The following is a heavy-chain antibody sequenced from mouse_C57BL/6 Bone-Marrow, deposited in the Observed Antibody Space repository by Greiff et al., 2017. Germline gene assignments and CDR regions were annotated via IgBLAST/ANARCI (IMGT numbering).Heavy chain of an antibody. J-gene: IGHJ4*01. D-gene: IGHD1-1*01. CDR1: GYAFSSSW. Sequence: VQGVESGPELVKPGASVKISCKASGYAFSSSWMNWVKQRPGKGLEWIGRIYPGDGDTNYNGKFKGKATLTADKSSSTAYMQLSSLTSEDSAVYFCAREGTTVVDYAMDYWGQGTSVTVSS. CDR2: IYPGDGDT. V-gene: IGHV1-82*01. CDR3: AREGTTVVDYAMDY.